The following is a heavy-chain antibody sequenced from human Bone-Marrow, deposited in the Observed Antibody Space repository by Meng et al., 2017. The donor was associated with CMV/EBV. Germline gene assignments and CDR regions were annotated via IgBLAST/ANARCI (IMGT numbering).Heavy chain of an antibody. J-gene: IGHJ6*02. Sequence: SVKVSCKASGGTFSSYAISWVRQAPGQGLEWMGGIIPIFGTANYAQKFQGRVTITTDESTSTAYMELSSLRSEDTAVYYCARGDDYYDSSGYLPIYYGMDVWGQGTTVTVSS. CDR1: GGTFSSYA. CDR3: ARGDDYYDSSGYLPIYYGMDV. V-gene: IGHV1-69*05. D-gene: IGHD3-22*01. CDR2: IIPIFGTA.